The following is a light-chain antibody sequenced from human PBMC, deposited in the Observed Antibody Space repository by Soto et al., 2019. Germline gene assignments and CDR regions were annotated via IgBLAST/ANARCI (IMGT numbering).Light chain of an antibody. J-gene: IGLJ3*02. CDR1: NSNIGRHT. CDR2: TDN. CDR3: AAWDDSLRAWV. V-gene: IGLV1-44*01. Sequence: QSALTQPPSASGTPGQRVTISCSGSNSNIGRHTVNWYQQLPGTAPKLLIYTDNQRPSGVPDRFSDSKSGTSASLAISALQSEDEADYYCAAWDDSLRAWVFGGGTKVTVL.